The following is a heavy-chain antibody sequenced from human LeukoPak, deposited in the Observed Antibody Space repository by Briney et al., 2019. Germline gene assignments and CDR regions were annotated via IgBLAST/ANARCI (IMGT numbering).Heavy chain of an antibody. J-gene: IGHJ6*03. CDR1: SGSISSSSYY. CDR3: ARVVWIQLWSVYYYYMDV. V-gene: IGHV4-39*07. CDR2: IYYSGST. D-gene: IGHD5-18*01. Sequence: SETLSLTCTVSSGSISSSSYYWGWIRQPPGKGLEWIGSIYYSGSTYYNPSLKSRVTISVDTSKNQFSLKLSSVTAADTAVYYCARVVWIQLWSVYYYYMDVWGKGTTVTVSS.